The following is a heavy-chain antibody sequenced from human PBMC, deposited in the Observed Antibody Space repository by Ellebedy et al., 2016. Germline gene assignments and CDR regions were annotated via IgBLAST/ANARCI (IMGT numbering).Heavy chain of an antibody. V-gene: IGHV3-11*03. CDR2: ISSRSSYT. CDR3: ARFLNKSESRSSLSPYYYGLDV. J-gene: IGHJ6*02. Sequence: GESLKISXAASGFTFSDYYMSWIRQAPGKGLEWVSYISSRSSYTNYADFVKGRFTISGDKAKNSLYLQMNSLRAEDTAVYYCARFLNKSESRSSLSPYYYGLDVWGQGTTVTVSS. D-gene: IGHD3-10*01. CDR1: GFTFSDYY.